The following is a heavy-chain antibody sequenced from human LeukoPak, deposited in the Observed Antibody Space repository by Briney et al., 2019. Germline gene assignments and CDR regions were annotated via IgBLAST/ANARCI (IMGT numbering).Heavy chain of an antibody. D-gene: IGHD2-2*01. Sequence: EASETLSLTCAVYGVSFSGYYWSWIRQPPGKGLEWIGEINHSGSTNYNPSLKSRVTISVDTSKNQFSLKLSSVTTADTAVYYCARGFSSRPFDYWGQGTLVTVSS. V-gene: IGHV4-34*01. CDR3: ARGFSSRPFDY. J-gene: IGHJ4*02. CDR1: GVSFSGYY. CDR2: INHSGST.